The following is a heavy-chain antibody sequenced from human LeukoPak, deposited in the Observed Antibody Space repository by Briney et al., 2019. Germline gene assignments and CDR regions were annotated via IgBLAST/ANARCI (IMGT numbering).Heavy chain of an antibody. D-gene: IGHD5-18*01. CDR2: INHSGST. J-gene: IGHJ4*02. Sequence: SETLSLTCAVYGGSFSGYYWSWIRQPPGKGLEWIGEINHSGSTNYNPSLKSRVTISVDTSKNQFSLKLSSVTAADTAVYCCARGGYSYGSWRYYFDYWGQGTLVTVSS. CDR3: ARGGYSYGSWRYYFDY. V-gene: IGHV4-34*01. CDR1: GGSFSGYY.